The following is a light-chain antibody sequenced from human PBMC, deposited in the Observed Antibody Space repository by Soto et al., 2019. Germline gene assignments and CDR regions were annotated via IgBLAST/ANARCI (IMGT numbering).Light chain of an antibody. V-gene: IGKV1-8*01. CDR2: AAY. CDR1: QGISSY. CDR3: QQYYSYPPWT. J-gene: IGKJ1*01. Sequence: AIRMTQSPSSLTASTGDRVTITCRASQGISSYLAWYQQKPGKAPKLLIYAAYTLQSGVRSRFSGSGSGTDFTLTISCLQSEDFATYYCQQYYSYPPWTFGQGTKVEIK.